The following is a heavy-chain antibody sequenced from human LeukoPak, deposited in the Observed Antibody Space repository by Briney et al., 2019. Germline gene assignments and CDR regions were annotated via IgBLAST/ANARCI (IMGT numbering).Heavy chain of an antibody. CDR2: INHSGST. Sequence: PSETLSLTCAVYGGSFSGYYWSWIRQAPGKGLEWIGEINHSGSTNDNPSLKSRLTISVDTSKNQFSLKLSSVTAADTAVYYCARVVEGSDSSGYYLLYWGQGTLVTLSS. CDR3: ARVVEGSDSSGYYLLY. J-gene: IGHJ4*02. V-gene: IGHV4-34*01. D-gene: IGHD3-22*01. CDR1: GGSFSGYY.